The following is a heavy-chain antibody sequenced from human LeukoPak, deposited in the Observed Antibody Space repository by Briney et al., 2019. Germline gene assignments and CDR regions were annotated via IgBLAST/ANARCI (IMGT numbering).Heavy chain of an antibody. Sequence: PGGSLRLSCVASGFTFSSYSMNWVRQAPGKGLEWVSFISSSSSYIYYADSVKGRFAISRDNAKNSLHLQMNSLRAEDTAVYYCARDRYGDNVFDYWGQGTLVTVSS. D-gene: IGHD4-17*01. CDR1: GFTFSSYS. CDR3: ARDRYGDNVFDY. J-gene: IGHJ4*02. CDR2: ISSSSSYI. V-gene: IGHV3-21*01.